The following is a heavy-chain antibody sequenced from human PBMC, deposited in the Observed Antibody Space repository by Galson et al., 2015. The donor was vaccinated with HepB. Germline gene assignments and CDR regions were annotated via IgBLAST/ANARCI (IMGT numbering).Heavy chain of an antibody. CDR3: ARDDLELYCGGDCFTGAFDI. CDR1: GDSVSSNSAA. V-gene: IGHV6-1*01. J-gene: IGHJ3*02. CDR2: TYYRSRWYN. Sequence: CAISGDSVSSNSAAWNWIRQSPSRGLEWLGRTYYRSRWYNDYAVSVKSRITINPDTSKNQFSLQLNSVTPEDTAVYYCARDDLELYCGGDCFTGAFDIWGQGTTVTVSS. D-gene: IGHD2-21*02.